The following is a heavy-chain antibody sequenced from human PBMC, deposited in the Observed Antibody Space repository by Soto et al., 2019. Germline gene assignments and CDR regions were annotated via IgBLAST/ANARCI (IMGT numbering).Heavy chain of an antibody. D-gene: IGHD4-17*01. V-gene: IGHV3-30-3*01. CDR2: ISYDGSNK. CDR3: AREAGQTTVTTGSFDY. CDR1: GFTFSSYA. Sequence: QVQLVESGGGVVQPGRSLRLSCAASGFTFSSYAMHWVRQAPGKGLEWVAVISYDGSNKYYADSVKGRFTISRDNSKNTLYLQMNSLRAEDTAVYYCAREAGQTTVTTGSFDYWGQGTLVTVSS. J-gene: IGHJ4*02.